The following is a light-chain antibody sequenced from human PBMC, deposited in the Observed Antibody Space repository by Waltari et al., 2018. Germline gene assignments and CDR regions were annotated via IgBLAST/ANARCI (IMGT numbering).Light chain of an antibody. Sequence: EIVLTQSPGTLSLSPGERATLSCWASQSVGRSLAWYQQKRGQAPRLLIYGASTRASGIPYRFSGSGSGTDFSLTISRLEPEDFAVYYCQHYVRLPVTFGQGTKVEIK. V-gene: IGKV3-20*01. CDR3: QHYVRLPVT. J-gene: IGKJ1*01. CDR1: QSVGRS. CDR2: GAS.